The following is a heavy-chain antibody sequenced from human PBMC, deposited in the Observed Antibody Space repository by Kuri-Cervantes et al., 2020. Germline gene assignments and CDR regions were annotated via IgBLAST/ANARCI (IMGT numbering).Heavy chain of an antibody. CDR3: ARVVGEQYYYGSGSPGYGLDV. CDR2: IIPIFGTA. CDR1: GGTFSSYA. D-gene: IGHD3-10*01. V-gene: IGHV1-69*13. J-gene: IGHJ6*02. Sequence: SVKVSCKASGGTFSSYAISWVRQAPGQGLEWMGGIIPIFGTANYAQKFQGRVTITADESTSTAYMELSSLRSEDTAVYYCARVVGEQYYYGSGSPGYGLDVWGQGTMVTVSS.